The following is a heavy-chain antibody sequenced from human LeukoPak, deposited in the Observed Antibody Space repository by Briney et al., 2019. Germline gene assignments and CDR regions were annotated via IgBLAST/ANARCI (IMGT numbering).Heavy chain of an antibody. V-gene: IGHV3-23*01. D-gene: IGHD2-2*01. CDR2: ISGAGGTT. J-gene: IGHJ5*02. CDR1: GFTFSSYA. CDR3: AKDLTPQPANAWFDP. Sequence: GGSLRLSCAASGFTFSSYAMSWVRHSPEKGPEWDSGISGAGGTTYYADSVKGRFTISRDNSKNTVYLKMNSLRAEDSAVYYCAKDLTPQPANAWFDPWGQGTLVTVSS.